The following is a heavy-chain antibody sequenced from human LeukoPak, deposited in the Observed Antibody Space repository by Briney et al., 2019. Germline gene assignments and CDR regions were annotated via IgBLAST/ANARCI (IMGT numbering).Heavy chain of an antibody. V-gene: IGHV3-30-3*01. CDR3: AREDEDGYYFDY. J-gene: IGHJ4*02. Sequence: GGSLRLSCAASGFTFSSYAMHWVRQAPGKGLEWVAVISYDGSNKYYADSVKGRFTISRDNSKNTLYLQMNSLRAEDTAVYYCAREDEDGYYFDYWGQGTLVTVSS. CDR1: GFTFSSYA. CDR2: ISYDGSNK.